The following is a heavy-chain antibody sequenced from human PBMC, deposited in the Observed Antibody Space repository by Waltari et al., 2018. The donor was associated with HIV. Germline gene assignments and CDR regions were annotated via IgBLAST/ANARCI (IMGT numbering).Heavy chain of an antibody. CDR1: GGSISSGSYY. CDR3: ARDRPYYYGSGSLRYFDY. V-gene: IGHV4-61*02. Sequence: QVQLQESGPGLVKPSQTLSLTCPVSGGSISSGSYYWSWIRQPAGKGLEWIGRIYTRGRPNYNPSLKRRVTISVDTSKNQFSLKLSSVTAADTAVYYCARDRPYYYGSGSLRYFDYWGQGTLVTVSS. J-gene: IGHJ4*02. D-gene: IGHD3-10*01. CDR2: IYTRGRP.